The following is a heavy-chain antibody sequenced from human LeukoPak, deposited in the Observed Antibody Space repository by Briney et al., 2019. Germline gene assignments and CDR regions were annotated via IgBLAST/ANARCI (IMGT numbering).Heavy chain of an antibody. CDR1: GFTFSSYA. V-gene: IGHV3-7*01. Sequence: PGGSLRLSCAASGFTFSSYAMSWVRQAPGKGLEWVANINQDGSEKYFVDSVKGRFTISRDNAKNSLYLQMNSLRAEDTAVYYCARVSIVAADNNWFDPWGQGTLVTVSS. D-gene: IGHD6-13*01. CDR3: ARVSIVAADNNWFDP. CDR2: INQDGSEK. J-gene: IGHJ5*02.